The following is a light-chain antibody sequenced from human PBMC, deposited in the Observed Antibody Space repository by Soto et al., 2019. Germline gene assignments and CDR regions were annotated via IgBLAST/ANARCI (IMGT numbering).Light chain of an antibody. CDR3: QQSYSIPWT. CDR2: AAS. CDR1: QKISNF. V-gene: IGKV1-39*01. Sequence: DIQMTQSPSSLSAFVGDRVTITCRASQKISNFLNWYQRRPGKAPKLLIYAASSLQSGVPSRFSGSGSGTDFTLTIDSLQPEDFATYYCQQSYSIPWTFGQGTKVEIK. J-gene: IGKJ1*01.